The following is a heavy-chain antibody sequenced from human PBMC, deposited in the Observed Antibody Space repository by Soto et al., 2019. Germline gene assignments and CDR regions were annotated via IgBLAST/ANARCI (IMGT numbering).Heavy chain of an antibody. CDR1: GGSISSSSYY. Sequence: SETLSLTCTVSGGSISSSSYYWGWIRQPPGKGLEWIGSIYYSGSTYYNPSLKSRVTISVDTSKNQFSLKLSSVTAADTAVYYCARLIRYCGYDFGWFDPWGQGTSVPVSS. V-gene: IGHV4-39*01. J-gene: IGHJ5*02. D-gene: IGHD5-12*01. CDR2: IYYSGST. CDR3: ARLIRYCGYDFGWFDP.